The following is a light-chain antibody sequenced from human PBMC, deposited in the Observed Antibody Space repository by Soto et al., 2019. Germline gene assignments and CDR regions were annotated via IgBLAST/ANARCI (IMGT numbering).Light chain of an antibody. CDR3: QSFDKYLSAVV. V-gene: IGLV2-14*01. CDR1: SSDVGRYNY. J-gene: IGLJ2*01. CDR2: EVS. Sequence: QSALTQSASVSGSPGQSITISCTGSSSDVGRYNYVSWYQQRPGKAPKLMIYEVSNRPSGVSNRFSGSKSGNTASLTISGLQAEDEADYYCQSFDKYLSAVVFGGGTKLTVL.